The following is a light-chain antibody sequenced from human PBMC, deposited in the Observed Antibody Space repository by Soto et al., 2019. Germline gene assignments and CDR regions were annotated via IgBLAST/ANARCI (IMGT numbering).Light chain of an antibody. J-gene: IGKJ1*01. CDR2: RAS. CDR3: QQYNSYCS. V-gene: IGKV1-5*03. Sequence: DIQMTQSPSTLSASVGDRVTITCQASQSVGSWLAWYQQKPGKAPKLLIYRASSLESGVPSRFSGTGSGTEFTLTISSLQPDDFATYYCQQYNSYCSFGQGTKV. CDR1: QSVGSW.